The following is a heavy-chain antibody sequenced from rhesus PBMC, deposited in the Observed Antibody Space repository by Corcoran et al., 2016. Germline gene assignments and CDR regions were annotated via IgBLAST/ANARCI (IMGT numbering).Heavy chain of an antibody. Sequence: DVQLVQSGVELKRPGASLTSPSKPCGFTFTIYWIRWVRPSPGKGLEWMVAIDPGDSETRYRPSVQGQVTISVDKSISTAYLQWSSLKASDSARYYCAKGQSLNFDYWGQGVLVTVSS. CDR3: AKGQSLNFDY. J-gene: IGHJ4*01. D-gene: IGHD2-39*01. V-gene: IGHV5-2*01. CDR1: GFTFTIYW. CDR2: IDPGDSET.